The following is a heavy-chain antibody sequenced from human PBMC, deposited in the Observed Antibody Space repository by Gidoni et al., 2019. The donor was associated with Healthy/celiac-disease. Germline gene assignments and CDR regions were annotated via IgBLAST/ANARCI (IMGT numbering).Heavy chain of an antibody. CDR3: ARGTHREYYDFWSGYRRAPAYYYGMDV. J-gene: IGHJ6*02. V-gene: IGHV4-34*01. CDR2: INHSGST. CDR1: GGSFSGYY. D-gene: IGHD3-3*01. Sequence: QVQLQQWGAGLLKPSETLSLTCAVYGGSFSGYYWSWIRQPPGKGLEWIGEINHSGSTNYNPSLKSRVTISVDTSKNQFSLKLSSVTAADTAVYYCARGTHREYYDFWSGYRRAPAYYYGMDVWGQGTTVTVSS.